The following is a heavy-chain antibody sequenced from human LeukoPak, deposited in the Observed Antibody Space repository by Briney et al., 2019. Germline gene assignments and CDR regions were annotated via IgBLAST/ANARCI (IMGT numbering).Heavy chain of an antibody. CDR1: GFILSDYN. D-gene: IGHD2-15*01. CDR3: ARDLSATARAYDY. Sequence: PRGSLRLSCAASGFILSDYNMNWVRQAPGKGLEWVSFIAISGTYITYADSVKGRFTISRDNAKNSLYLQMNSLRAEDTAVYYCARDLSATARAYDYWGQGTLVTVSS. CDR2: IAISGTYI. V-gene: IGHV3-21*01. J-gene: IGHJ4*02.